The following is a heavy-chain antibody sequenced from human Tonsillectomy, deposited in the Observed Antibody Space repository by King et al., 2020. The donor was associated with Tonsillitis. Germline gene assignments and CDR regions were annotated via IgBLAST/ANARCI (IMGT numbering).Heavy chain of an antibody. J-gene: IGHJ4*02. CDR3: AREGGDYGDYLDY. CDR1: GFTFSRYS. Sequence: VQLVQSGGGLVKPGGSLRLSCAASGFTFSRYSMNWVRQAPGKGLEWVSSISSSSSYIFYADSVKGRFTISRDNAKNSLYLQMNSLRAEDTAVYYCAREGGDYGDYLDYWGQGTLVTVSS. V-gene: IGHV3-21*01. CDR2: ISSSSSYI. D-gene: IGHD4-17*01.